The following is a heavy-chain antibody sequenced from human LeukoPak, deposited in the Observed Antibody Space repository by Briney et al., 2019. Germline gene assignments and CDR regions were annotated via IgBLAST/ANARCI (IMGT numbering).Heavy chain of an antibody. CDR3: ARGRVRKDNNWFDP. CDR1: GYTFTSYD. CDR2: MNPNSGNT. J-gene: IGHJ5*02. Sequence: ASVKVSCKASGYTFTSYDINWVRQATGQGLEWMGWMNPNSGNTGYAQKFQGRVTMTRNTSISTAYMELSSLRSEDTAVYYCARGRVRKDNNWFDPWGQGTLVTVSS. V-gene: IGHV1-8*01. D-gene: IGHD4/OR15-4a*01.